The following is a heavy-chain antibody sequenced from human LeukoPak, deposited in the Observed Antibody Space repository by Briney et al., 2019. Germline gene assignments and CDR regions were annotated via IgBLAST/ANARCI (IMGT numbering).Heavy chain of an antibody. J-gene: IGHJ4*02. V-gene: IGHV4-59*08. CDR1: GGSISSYY. D-gene: IGHD6-13*01. CDR2: IYYGGST. CDR3: ARGDSSSWYNDY. Sequence: PETLSLTCTVSGGSISSYYWSWIRQPPGKGLEWIGYIYYGGSTNYNPSLKSRVTISVDTSKNQFSRKLSSVTAADTAVYYCARGDSSSWYNDYWGQGTLVTVSP.